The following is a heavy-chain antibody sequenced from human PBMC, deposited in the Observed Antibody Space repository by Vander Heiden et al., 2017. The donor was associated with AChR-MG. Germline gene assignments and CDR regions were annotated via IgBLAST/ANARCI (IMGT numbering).Heavy chain of an antibody. CDR3: AMTDYGDYFGY. J-gene: IGHJ4*02. Sequence: EVQLVEFGGGLVQPGGSLRLSCAASGFTVSSNYMSWVRQAPGKGLQWVSVIYSGGSTYYADSVRGRFTISRDNSRNTLYLQMNSLRADDTAVYYCAMTDYGDYFGYWGQGTLVTVSS. CDR2: IYSGGST. V-gene: IGHV3-66*01. CDR1: GFTVSSNY. D-gene: IGHD3-10*01.